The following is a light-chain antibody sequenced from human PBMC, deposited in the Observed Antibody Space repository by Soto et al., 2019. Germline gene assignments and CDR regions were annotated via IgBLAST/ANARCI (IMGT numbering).Light chain of an antibody. Sequence: QSVLTQPRSVSGSPGQSVIISCTGTNSDVGAYDYVSWYQQHPGKAPKLIIYDVTKRPSGVPDRFSASKSGNTASLTISGLQAEDEADYYGCSYAGSNTWVFGGGTKLTVL. J-gene: IGLJ3*02. CDR3: CSYAGSNTWV. CDR1: NSDVGAYDY. V-gene: IGLV2-11*01. CDR2: DVT.